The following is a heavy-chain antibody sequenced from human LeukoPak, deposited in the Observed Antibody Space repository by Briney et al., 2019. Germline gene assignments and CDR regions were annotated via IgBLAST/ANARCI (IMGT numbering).Heavy chain of an antibody. J-gene: IGHJ5*02. CDR2: IYYSGST. Sequence: PSETLSLTCTVSGGSISSSSYYWGWIRQPPGKGLEWIGSIYYSGSTYYNPSLKSRVTISVDTSKNQFSLKLSSVTAADTAVYYCARICTESIVVVPPHWFDPWGQGTLVTVSS. CDR3: ARICTESIVVVPPHWFDP. CDR1: GGSISSSSYY. D-gene: IGHD2-2*01. V-gene: IGHV4-39*01.